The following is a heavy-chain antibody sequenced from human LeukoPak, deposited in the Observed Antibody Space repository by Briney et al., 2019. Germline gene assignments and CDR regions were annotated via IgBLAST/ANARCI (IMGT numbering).Heavy chain of an antibody. CDR3: ARVGMYYDILTGRPATKYFDY. V-gene: IGHV1-46*01. D-gene: IGHD3-9*01. J-gene: IGHJ4*02. Sequence: PWASVKVSCKASGYTFTSYYMHWVRQAPGQGLEWMGIINPSGGSTSYAQKFQGRVTMTRDTSTSTVYMELSSLRSEDTAVYYCARVGMYYDILTGRPATKYFDYWGQGTLVTVSS. CDR1: GYTFTSYY. CDR2: INPSGGST.